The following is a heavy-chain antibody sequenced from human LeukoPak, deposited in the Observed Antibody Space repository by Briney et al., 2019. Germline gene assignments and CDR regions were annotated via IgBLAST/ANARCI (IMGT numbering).Heavy chain of an antibody. V-gene: IGHV1-8*01. D-gene: IGHD3-16*01. CDR3: AXXXIWGGMVTYYYMDV. CDR1: GYTFTSYD. CDR2: MNPNSGNT. J-gene: IGHJ6*03. Sequence: ASVKVSCKASGYTFTSYDVNWVRQATGQGLEWMGWMNPNSGNTGYAQKFQGRVTMTRNTSISTAYMELSSLRSEDTAVYYCAXXXIWGGMVTYYYMDVWGKGTTVTISS.